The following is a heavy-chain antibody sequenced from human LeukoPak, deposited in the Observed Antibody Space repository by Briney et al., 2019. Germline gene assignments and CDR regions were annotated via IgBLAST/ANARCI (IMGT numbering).Heavy chain of an antibody. Sequence: SETLSLTCTVSGGSISSGSYYWSWIRQPAGKGLEWIGRFHTSGRTNYNPSLKSRVTISVDTSKNQFSLNLSSVTAADTAVYYCARGVTYYYDSSGYLYWGQGTLVTVSS. V-gene: IGHV4-61*02. CDR1: GGSISSGSYY. D-gene: IGHD3-22*01. CDR2: FHTSGRT. CDR3: ARGVTYYYDSSGYLY. J-gene: IGHJ4*02.